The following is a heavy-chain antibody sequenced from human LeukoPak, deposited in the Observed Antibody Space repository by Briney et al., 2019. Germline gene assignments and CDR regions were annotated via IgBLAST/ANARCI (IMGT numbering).Heavy chain of an antibody. D-gene: IGHD5/OR15-5a*01. Sequence: SETLSLTCTVSGGSISSYSWSWIRQPPGKGLEWVSYIYYSGSTNYNPSLKSRVTISVDTSTNQFSLNLSAVTAADTAVYYCARANPLYETYCFDSWGQGTLVTVSS. CDR3: ARANPLYETYCFDS. CDR1: GGSISSYS. V-gene: IGHV4-59*01. J-gene: IGHJ4*02. CDR2: IYYSGST.